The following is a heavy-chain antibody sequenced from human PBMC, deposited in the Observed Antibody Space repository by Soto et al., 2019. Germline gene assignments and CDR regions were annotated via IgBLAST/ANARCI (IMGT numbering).Heavy chain of an antibody. CDR2: IYTSGST. V-gene: IGHV4-4*07. Sequence: PSETLSLTCTVSGGSISRYYWSWIRQPAGKGLEWIGRIYTSGSTNYNPSLKSRVTMSVDTSKNQFSLKLSSVTAADTAVYYCARDRGYCSGRSSYSFDYPGPGPLLTLSS. J-gene: IGHJ4*02. D-gene: IGHD2-15*01. CDR1: GGSISRYY. CDR3: ARDRGYCSGRSSYSFDY.